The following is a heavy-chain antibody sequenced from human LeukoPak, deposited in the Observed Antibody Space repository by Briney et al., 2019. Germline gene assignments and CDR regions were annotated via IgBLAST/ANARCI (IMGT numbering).Heavy chain of an antibody. CDR3: AKSSSGSYHVRAFDI. D-gene: IGHD1-26*01. CDR1: GFTFSSYA. V-gene: IGHV3-23*01. CDR2: ISGSGGST. Sequence: GGSLRLSCAASGFTFSSYAMSWVRQAPGKGLEWVSAISGSGGSTYYADSVKGRFTISRDNSKNTLYLQMNSLRAEDTAVYYCAKSSSGSYHVRAFDIWGQGTMVTVPS. J-gene: IGHJ3*02.